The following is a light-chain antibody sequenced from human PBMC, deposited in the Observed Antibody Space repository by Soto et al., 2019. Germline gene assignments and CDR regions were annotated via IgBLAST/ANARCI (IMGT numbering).Light chain of an antibody. V-gene: IGKV3-15*01. Sequence: EIVLTQSPVTLSVSPGERATLSCRASQSISTTLVWYQQKPGHAPRLLIYGASTRATGVPARFSGSGSGTEFTLTISSLQSEDFAVYYCQQYNSWVTFGGGTKVEIK. CDR1: QSISTT. CDR3: QQYNSWVT. CDR2: GAS. J-gene: IGKJ4*01.